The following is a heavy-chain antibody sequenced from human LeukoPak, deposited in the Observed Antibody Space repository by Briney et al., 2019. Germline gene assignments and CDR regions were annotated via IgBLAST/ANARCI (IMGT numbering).Heavy chain of an antibody. J-gene: IGHJ5*02. CDR2: IYYSGST. Sequence: ETLSLTCTVSGGSISSYYWSWIRQPPGKGLEWIGYIYYSGSTNYNPSLKSRVTISVDRSKNQFSLKLSSVTAADTAVYYCARAPLQRQSWFDPWGQGTLVTVSS. D-gene: IGHD4-11*01. CDR3: ARAPLQRQSWFDP. V-gene: IGHV4-59*12. CDR1: GGSISSYY.